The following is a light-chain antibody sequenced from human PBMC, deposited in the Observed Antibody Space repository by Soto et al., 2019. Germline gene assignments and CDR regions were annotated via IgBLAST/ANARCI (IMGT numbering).Light chain of an antibody. Sequence: DIQMTQSPSSLSASVGDRVTITCRASQSISKNLNWYQQKPGTPPNLLIYAASSLQSGVPSRFSGSGSGTDFTLTISSLQPEDFATYYCQQSYSIPQTFGQGTKVESK. CDR2: AAS. CDR1: QSISKN. J-gene: IGKJ1*01. V-gene: IGKV1-39*01. CDR3: QQSYSIPQT.